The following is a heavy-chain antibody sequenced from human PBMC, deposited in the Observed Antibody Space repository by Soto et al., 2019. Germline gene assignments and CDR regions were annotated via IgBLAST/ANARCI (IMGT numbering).Heavy chain of an antibody. CDR2: IYTSGST. D-gene: IGHD3-22*01. V-gene: IGHV4-4*07. CDR3: ARAGHYYDSSGSHFDY. J-gene: IGHJ4*02. CDR1: GGSISSYY. Sequence: SETLSLTCTVSGGSISSYYWSWIRQPAGKGLEWIGRIYTSGSTNFNPSLKSRVTMSVDTSKNQFSLKLSSVTAADTAVYYCARAGHYYDSSGSHFDYWGQGTLVTVSS.